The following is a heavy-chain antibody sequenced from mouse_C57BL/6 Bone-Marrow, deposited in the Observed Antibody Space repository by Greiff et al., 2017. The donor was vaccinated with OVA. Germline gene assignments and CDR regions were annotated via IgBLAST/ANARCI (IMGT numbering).Heavy chain of an antibody. CDR1: GYTFTSYW. Sequence: VKLQQPGAELVKPGASVKLSCKASGYTFTSYWMHWVKQRPGQGLEWIGMIYPNSGSTNYNEKFKSKATLTVDKSSSTAYMQLSSLTSEDSAVYYCAREGSLDDGYQRSFDYWGQGTTLTVSS. D-gene: IGHD2-3*01. CDR3: AREGSLDDGYQRSFDY. CDR2: IYPNSGST. V-gene: IGHV1-64*01. J-gene: IGHJ2*01.